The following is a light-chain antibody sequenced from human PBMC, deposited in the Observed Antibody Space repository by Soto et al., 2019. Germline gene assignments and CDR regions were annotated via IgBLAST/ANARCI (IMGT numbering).Light chain of an antibody. V-gene: IGLV2-14*01. CDR1: SSDVGGYNY. CDR3: SSYTSSSTHYV. J-gene: IGLJ1*01. Sequence: QSVLTQPASVSGSPGQSITISCTGTSSDVGGYNYASWYQQHPGKAPKLMIYDVSNRPSGVSNRFSGSKSGNTASLTISGLQAEDEADYYCSSYTSSSTHYVFGPGTKVTVL. CDR2: DVS.